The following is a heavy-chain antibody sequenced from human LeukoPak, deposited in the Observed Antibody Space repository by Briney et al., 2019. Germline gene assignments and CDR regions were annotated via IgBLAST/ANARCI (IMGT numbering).Heavy chain of an antibody. D-gene: IGHD3-9*01. CDR3: AREAGILTGYYPAWADYGLDV. CDR2: IKQDGSEK. V-gene: IGHV3-7*01. Sequence: GGSLRLSCAASGFIFSSYWMSWVLQAPGKGLEWVANIKQDGSEKYYVDSVKGRFTISRDNAKNSLYLQVNSLRAEDTAVYYCAREAGILTGYYPAWADYGLDVWGQGPTVTVSS. J-gene: IGHJ6*02. CDR1: GFIFSSYW.